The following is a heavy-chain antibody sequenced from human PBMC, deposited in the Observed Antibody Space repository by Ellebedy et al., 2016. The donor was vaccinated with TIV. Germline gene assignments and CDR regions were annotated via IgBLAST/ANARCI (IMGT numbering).Heavy chain of an antibody. Sequence: PGGSLRLSCAASGFTFSNYSMNWVRQAPGKGLKWVSYISSSSSTIYYADSMKGRFTISRDNAKNSLYLQMNSLRAEDTAVYYCARASLEMATDYWGQGTLVTVSS. D-gene: IGHD5-24*01. CDR3: ARASLEMATDY. CDR2: ISSSSSTI. V-gene: IGHV3-48*04. CDR1: GFTFSNYS. J-gene: IGHJ4*02.